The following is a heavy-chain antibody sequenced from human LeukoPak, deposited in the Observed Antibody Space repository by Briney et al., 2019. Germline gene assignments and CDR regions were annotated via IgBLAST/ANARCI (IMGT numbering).Heavy chain of an antibody. J-gene: IGHJ4*02. V-gene: IGHV4-39*01. CDR2: VNYNGNT. D-gene: IGHD5-24*01. CDR3: ARRGGDDYNRRFDS. Sequence: SETLSLTCTVSGASIRSSSHYWGWIRQPPGKGLEWIGHVNYNGNTYYNPSLKSRVTISVDTSKNQFSLKLTSVTAADTALYYCARRGGDDYNRRFDSWGQGTLVTVS. CDR1: GASIRSSSHY.